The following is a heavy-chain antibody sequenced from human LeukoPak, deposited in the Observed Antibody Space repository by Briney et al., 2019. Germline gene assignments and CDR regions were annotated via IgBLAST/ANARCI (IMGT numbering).Heavy chain of an antibody. V-gene: IGHV4-59*01. CDR3: ARVRPYYDILTGYYNPYFDY. D-gene: IGHD3-9*01. CDR1: GGSISSYY. J-gene: IGHJ4*02. CDR2: IYYSGST. Sequence: PSETLSLTCTVSGGSISSYYWSWIRQPPGKGLEWIGYIYYSGSTNYNPSLKSRVTISVDTSKNQFSLKLSSVTAADTAVYYCARVRPYYDILTGYYNPYFDYWGQGTLATVSS.